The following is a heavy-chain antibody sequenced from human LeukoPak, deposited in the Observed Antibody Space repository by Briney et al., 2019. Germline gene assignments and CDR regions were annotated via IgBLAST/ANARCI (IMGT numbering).Heavy chain of an antibody. V-gene: IGHV4-34*01. Sequence: SETLSLTCAVYGGSFSGYYWSWIRQPPGKGLEWIGEINHSGSTNYNPSLKSRVTISVDTSKNQFSLKLSSVTAADTAVYYCARDYYGSGSYYNDYWGQGTLVTVSS. CDR1: GGSFSGYY. CDR2: INHSGST. CDR3: ARDYYGSGSYYNDY. D-gene: IGHD3-10*01. J-gene: IGHJ4*02.